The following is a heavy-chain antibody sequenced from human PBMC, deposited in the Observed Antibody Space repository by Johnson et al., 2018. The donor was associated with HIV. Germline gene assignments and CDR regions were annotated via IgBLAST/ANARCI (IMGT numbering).Heavy chain of an antibody. D-gene: IGHD6-13*01. CDR2: ISWNSGSI. CDR3: ARMMYSRGAFDI. J-gene: IGHJ3*02. Sequence: VQLVESGGGLVQPGGSLRLSCEASGISVIKNYMSWVRQAPGKGLEWVSGISWNSGSIGYADSVKGRFTISRDNSKNTLYLQMNSLRAEDTAVYYCARMMYSRGAFDIWGQGTMVTVSS. CDR1: GISVIKNY. V-gene: IGHV3-66*02.